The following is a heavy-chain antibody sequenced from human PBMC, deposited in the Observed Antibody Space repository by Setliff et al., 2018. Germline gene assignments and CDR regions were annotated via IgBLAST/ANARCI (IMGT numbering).Heavy chain of an antibody. CDR1: RYTFRSYA. Sequence: ASVKVSCKASRYTFRSYAMNWVRQAPGQGLEWMGWINTNTGNPTYAQGFTGRFVFSLDTSVSTAYLQISSLKAEDTAVYYCARDLGYCSTTSCHGDWFDPWGQGTLVTVSS. D-gene: IGHD2-2*01. V-gene: IGHV7-4-1*02. J-gene: IGHJ5*02. CDR2: INTNTGNP. CDR3: ARDLGYCSTTSCHGDWFDP.